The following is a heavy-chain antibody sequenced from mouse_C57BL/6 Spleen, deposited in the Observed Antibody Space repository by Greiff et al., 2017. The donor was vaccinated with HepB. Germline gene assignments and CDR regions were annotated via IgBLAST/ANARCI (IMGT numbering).Heavy chain of an antibody. D-gene: IGHD2-2*01. CDR1: GFTFSSYA. J-gene: IGHJ4*01. Sequence: EVKLVESGAGLVKPGGSLKLSCAASGFTFSSYAMSWVRQTPEKRLEWVAYISSGGDYIYYADTVKGRFTISRDNARNTLYLQMSSLKSEDTAMYYCTRDDGYTRAMDYWGQGTSVTVSS. CDR3: TRDDGYTRAMDY. V-gene: IGHV5-9-1*02. CDR2: ISSGGDYI.